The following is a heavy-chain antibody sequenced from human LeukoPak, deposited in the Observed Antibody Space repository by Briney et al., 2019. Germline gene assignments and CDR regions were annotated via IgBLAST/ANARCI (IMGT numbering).Heavy chain of an antibody. J-gene: IGHJ4*02. V-gene: IGHV3-48*03. CDR3: VSNFGAVLYGGIDY. D-gene: IGHD3-10*01. Sequence: GGSLRLSCAASGFTFSSYEMNWVRQAPGKGLEWVSYISSSGSTIYYADSVKGRFTISRDNAKNSLYLQMNSLRYEDTAVYYCVSNFGAVLYGGIDYWGQGTLVNVSS. CDR2: ISSSGSTI. CDR1: GFTFSSYE.